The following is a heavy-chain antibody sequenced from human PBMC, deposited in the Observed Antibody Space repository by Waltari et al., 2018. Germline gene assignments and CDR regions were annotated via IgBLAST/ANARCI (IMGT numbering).Heavy chain of an antibody. CDR1: GYTFTSYA. CDR2: INAGNGNT. J-gene: IGHJ4*02. Sequence: QVQLVQSGAEVKKPGASVKVSCKASGYTFTSYAMHWVRQAPGQRLEWMGWINAGNGNTKYSQKFQGRVTITRDTSASTAYMELSSLRSEDTAVYYCARDFVGFGEFPTGYWGQGTLVTVSS. CDR3: ARDFVGFGEFPTGY. D-gene: IGHD3-10*01. V-gene: IGHV1-3*01.